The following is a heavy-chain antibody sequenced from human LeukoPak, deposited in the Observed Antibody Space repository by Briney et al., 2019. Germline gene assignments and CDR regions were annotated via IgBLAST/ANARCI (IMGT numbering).Heavy chain of an antibody. Sequence: GGSLRLSCAASGFHFSNAWMSWVRQAPRKGLEWVGRIKTKNARGPTDYPPHVKGRFTISRDDSKNMLYLQMNSLKTEDTAVYYCTTSYYDSSGYTLWGQGTLVTVSS. D-gene: IGHD3-22*01. V-gene: IGHV3-15*01. CDR3: TTSYYDSSGYTL. J-gene: IGHJ4*02. CDR1: GFHFSNAW. CDR2: IKTKNARGPT.